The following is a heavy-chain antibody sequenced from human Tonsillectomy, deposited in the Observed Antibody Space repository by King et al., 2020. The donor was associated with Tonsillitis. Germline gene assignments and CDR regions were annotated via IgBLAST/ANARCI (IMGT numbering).Heavy chain of an antibody. CDR3: AKDFSGSYYFKPDGPDI. D-gene: IGHD1-26*01. CDR1: GFTFRGYG. Sequence: VQLVESGGGVVQPGRSLRLSCVASGFTFRGYGMHWVRQAPGKGLEWVALISYDGSHKYYADSVKGRFTISRDNSKNTLYLQMDSLRPDDTAVYSCAKDFSGSYYFKPDGPDIWGQGTMVTVSS. J-gene: IGHJ3*02. V-gene: IGHV3-30*18. CDR2: ISYDGSHK.